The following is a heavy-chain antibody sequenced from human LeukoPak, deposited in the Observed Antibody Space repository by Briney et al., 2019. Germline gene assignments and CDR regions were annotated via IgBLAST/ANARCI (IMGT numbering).Heavy chain of an antibody. D-gene: IGHD2-15*01. Sequence: SETLSLTCTVSGGSISSSDYYWDWIRQPPGKGLEWIGSINWRGSTNYNPSLKSRVTISVDTSKNQFSLKLSSVTAADTAVYYCAKGRRSGGNFDYWGQGTLVTVSS. J-gene: IGHJ4*02. CDR2: INWRGST. V-gene: IGHV4-39*07. CDR1: GGSISSSDYY. CDR3: AKGRRSGGNFDY.